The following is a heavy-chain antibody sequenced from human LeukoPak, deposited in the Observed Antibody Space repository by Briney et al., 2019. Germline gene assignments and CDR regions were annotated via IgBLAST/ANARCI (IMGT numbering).Heavy chain of an antibody. V-gene: IGHV1-3*01. Sequence: GASVKVSCKASGYTFVSYGISWVRQAPGQRLEWMGWINAGNGNTKYSQKFQGRVTITRDTSASTAYMELSSLRSEDTAVYYCAYPVEQWLVEGGFDYWGQGTLVTVSS. CDR1: GYTFVSYG. CDR3: AYPVEQWLVEGGFDY. CDR2: INAGNGNT. D-gene: IGHD6-19*01. J-gene: IGHJ4*02.